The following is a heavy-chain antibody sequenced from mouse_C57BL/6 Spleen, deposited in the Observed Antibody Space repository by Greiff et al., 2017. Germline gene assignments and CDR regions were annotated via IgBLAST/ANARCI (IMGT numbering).Heavy chain of an antibody. J-gene: IGHJ4*01. V-gene: IGHV3-1*01. CDR2: ISYSGST. Sequence: EVQLQESGPGMVKPSQSLSLTCTVTSYSITSGYDWHWIRHFPGNKLEWMGYISYSGSTNYNPSLKSRISITHDTSKNHFFLKLNSVTTEDTATYYCAREMDDGAMDYWGQGTSVTVSS. CDR3: AREMDDGAMDY. CDR1: SYSITSGYD. D-gene: IGHD2-3*01.